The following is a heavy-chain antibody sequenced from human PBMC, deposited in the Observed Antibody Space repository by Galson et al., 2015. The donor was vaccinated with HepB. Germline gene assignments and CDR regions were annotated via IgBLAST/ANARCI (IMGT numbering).Heavy chain of an antibody. CDR1: GFTFSYYY. J-gene: IGHJ3*02. Sequence: SLRLSCAASGFTFSYYYMSWIRQAPGKGLEWVSYISSTSSYTNYADSVKGRFTVSRDNAKNSLYLQVNRLRTEDTAVYFCARGGYSYAFAFDIWGQGTMVTGSS. CDR3: ARGGYSYAFAFDI. CDR2: ISSTSSYT. D-gene: IGHD5-18*01. V-gene: IGHV3-11*06.